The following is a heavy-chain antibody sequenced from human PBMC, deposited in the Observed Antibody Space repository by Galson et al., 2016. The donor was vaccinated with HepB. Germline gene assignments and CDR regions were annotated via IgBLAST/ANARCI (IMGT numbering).Heavy chain of an antibody. CDR2: INSNSGGT. J-gene: IGHJ4*02. Sequence: SVKVSCKASGYTFTAYHMHWVRQAPGQGLEWMGCINSNSGGTKYAQKFQGRVTMTRDTSISTAYMELSSLRSDNTAVYYCSRTRKDVWTPDLDYWGQGTLVTVSS. CDR1: GYTFTAYH. CDR3: SRTRKDVWTPDLDY. D-gene: IGHD1-14*01. V-gene: IGHV1-2*02.